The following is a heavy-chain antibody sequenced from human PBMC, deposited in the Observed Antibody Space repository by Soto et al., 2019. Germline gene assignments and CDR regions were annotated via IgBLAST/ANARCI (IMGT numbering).Heavy chain of an antibody. D-gene: IGHD3-3*02. CDR1: GGTFSTSA. J-gene: IGHJ6*02. CDR3: ARDKDRQLLGGNYYYISDV. Sequence: QVQLMQSGAEVKKPGSSVKVSCKASGGTFSTSAISWVRQAPGEGLEWVGGIMPVFATPDYAQKFQGRVTISADESTTTAYLELTSLTTDDTAVYYCARDKDRQLLGGNYYYISDVWGQGTAITVSS. V-gene: IGHV1-69*12. CDR2: IMPVFATP.